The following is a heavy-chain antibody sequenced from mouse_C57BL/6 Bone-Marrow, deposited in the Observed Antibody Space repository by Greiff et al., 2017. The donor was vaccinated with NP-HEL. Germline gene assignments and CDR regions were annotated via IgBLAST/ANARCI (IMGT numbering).Heavy chain of an antibody. D-gene: IGHD1-1*01. V-gene: IGHV1-72*01. CDR2: IDPNSGGT. CDR3: AIYYYGGGYFDY. CDR1: GYTFTNYW. J-gene: IGHJ2*01. Sequence: VQLQQPGAELVKPGASVKLSCKASGYTFTNYWMPWVKQRPGRGLEWIGRIDPNSGGTTYNEKFKSKATLTVDKPSSTAYMQLSSLTSEDSAVDYCAIYYYGGGYFDYWGQGTTLTVSS.